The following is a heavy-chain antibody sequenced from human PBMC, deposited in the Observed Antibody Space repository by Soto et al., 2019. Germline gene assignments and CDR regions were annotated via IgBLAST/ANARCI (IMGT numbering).Heavy chain of an antibody. CDR2: ILSSSGVI. CDR3: AKDPTPQSTVTYYYFDY. J-gene: IGHJ4*02. CDR1: GFTFGSYS. Sequence: TVGSLRLSCAASGFTFGSYSMNWVRQAPGKGLEWVSFILSSSGVIYYADSVKGRFTISRDNAKNSLYLQMNSLRAEDTAVYYCAKDPTPQSTVTYYYFDYWGQGTLVTVSS. D-gene: IGHD4-17*01. V-gene: IGHV3-48*01.